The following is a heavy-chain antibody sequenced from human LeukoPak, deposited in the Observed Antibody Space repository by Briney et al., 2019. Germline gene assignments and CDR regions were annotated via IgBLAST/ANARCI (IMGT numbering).Heavy chain of an antibody. CDR1: GCTSRNDL. J-gene: IGHJ5*02. Sequence: GGSLRLSCEASGCTSRNDLLNWVRQPRGKGPQWVAGINGSGATAYYATSLKGRVTIPRDHGRILSILEIYAVTAERTGIYYCVIDSLHVPISAAGVLDLWGQGTLVTASS. CDR3: VIDSLHVPISAAGVLDL. D-gene: IGHD6-13*01. CDR2: INGSGATA. V-gene: IGHV3-23*01.